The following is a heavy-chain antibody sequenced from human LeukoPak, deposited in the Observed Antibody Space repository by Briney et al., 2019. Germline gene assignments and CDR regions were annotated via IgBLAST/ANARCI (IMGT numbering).Heavy chain of an antibody. D-gene: IGHD2-21*01. CDR1: GGTVIIYA. CDR2: IIPILGIA. J-gene: IGHJ4*02. CDR3: AREHMTTSTYFDY. Sequence: GASVRVSFMASGGTVIIYAISWVRQAPGQGVGWMGRIIPILGIANYAQKFWGRVTITADKSTSTAYMELSSLRSEDTAVYYCAREHMTTSTYFDYWGQGTLVTVSS. V-gene: IGHV1-69*04.